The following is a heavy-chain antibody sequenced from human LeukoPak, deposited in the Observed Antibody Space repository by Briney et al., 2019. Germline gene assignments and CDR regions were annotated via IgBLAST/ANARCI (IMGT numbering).Heavy chain of an antibody. CDR2: ISYDGSNK. D-gene: IGHD6-13*01. CDR1: GFTFSGYE. V-gene: IGHV3-30*04. CDR3: ARDRGAAVGYYFDY. J-gene: IGHJ4*02. Sequence: GGSLRLSCAASGFTFSGYEMNRVRQAPGKGLEWVAVISYDGSNKYYADSVKGRFTISRDNSKNTLYLQMNSLRAEDTAVYYCARDRGAAVGYYFDYWGQGTLVTVSS.